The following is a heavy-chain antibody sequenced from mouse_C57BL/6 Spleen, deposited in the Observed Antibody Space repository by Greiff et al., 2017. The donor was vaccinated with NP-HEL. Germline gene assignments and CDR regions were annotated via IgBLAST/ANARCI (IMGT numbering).Heavy chain of an antibody. CDR2: ISDGGSYT. D-gene: IGHD1-1*01. Sequence: EVMLVESGGGLVKPGGSLKLSCAASGFTFSSYAMSWVRQTPEKRLEWVATISDGGSYTYYPDNVKGRFTISRDNAKNNLYLQMSHLKSEDTAMYYCARDHYYGSSSYYFDYWGQGTTLTVSS. J-gene: IGHJ2*01. CDR3: ARDHYYGSSSYYFDY. V-gene: IGHV5-4*01. CDR1: GFTFSSYA.